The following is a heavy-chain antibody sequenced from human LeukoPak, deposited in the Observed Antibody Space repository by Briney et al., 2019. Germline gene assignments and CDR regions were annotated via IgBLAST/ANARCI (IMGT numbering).Heavy chain of an antibody. V-gene: IGHV4-39*07. Sequence: SETLSLTCTVSGGSISSSSYYWGWIRQPPGKGLEWIGSIFYSGSTYYNPSLKSQVTLSVDTSKNQFSLKLSSVTAAVTAVYYCARDADTSSHFDYWGQGTLVTVSS. CDR3: ARDADTSSHFDY. CDR2: IFYSGST. J-gene: IGHJ4*02. CDR1: GGSISSSSYY. D-gene: IGHD2-2*01.